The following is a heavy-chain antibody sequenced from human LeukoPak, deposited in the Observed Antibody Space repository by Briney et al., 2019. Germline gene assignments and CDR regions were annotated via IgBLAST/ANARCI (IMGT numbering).Heavy chain of an antibody. V-gene: IGHV3-23*01. CDR1: GFTFSSYA. D-gene: IGHD1-26*01. CDR2: ISGSGGST. J-gene: IGHJ4*02. CDR3: AKERIVGAIVDY. Sequence: WGSLRLSCGASGFTFSSYAMSWVRQAPGEGLEWVSAISGSGGSTYYADSVKGRFTISRDNSKNTLYLQMNSLRAEDTAVYYCAKERIVGAIVDYWGQGTLVTVSS.